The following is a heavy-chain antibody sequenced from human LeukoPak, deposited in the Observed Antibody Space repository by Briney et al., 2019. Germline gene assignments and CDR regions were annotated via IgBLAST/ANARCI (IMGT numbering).Heavy chain of an antibody. J-gene: IGHJ4*02. CDR1: GFTFSSYW. CDR3: ARDHTEPGVIFDY. D-gene: IGHD1-14*01. V-gene: IGHV3-7*05. CDR2: INQAGSEK. Sequence: GGSLRLSCAASGFTFSSYWMNWVRQAPGKGLEWVANINQAGSEKYYVDSAKGRFTISRDNAKNSLYLQMNSLRAEDTAVYYCARDHTEPGVIFDYWGQGTLVTVSS.